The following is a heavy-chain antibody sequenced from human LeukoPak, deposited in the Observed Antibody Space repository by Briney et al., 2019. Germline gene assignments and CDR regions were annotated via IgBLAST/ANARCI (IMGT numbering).Heavy chain of an antibody. Sequence: ASVKVSCKASGYTFTSYGMSWVRQAPGQGLEWMGWISAYNGNTNYAQKLQGRVTMTTDTSTSTAYMEVSRLTSDDTASFYGARDTTATTAFDLWGQGTMVTVSS. CDR3: ARDTTATTAFDL. CDR1: GYTFTSYG. V-gene: IGHV1-18*01. D-gene: IGHD1-1*01. J-gene: IGHJ3*01. CDR2: ISAYNGNT.